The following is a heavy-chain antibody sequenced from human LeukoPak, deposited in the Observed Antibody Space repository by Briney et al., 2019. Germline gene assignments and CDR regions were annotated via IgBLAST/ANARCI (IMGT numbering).Heavy chain of an antibody. V-gene: IGHV4-59*01. CDR3: ARVFSTNYYDDRGWFDP. CDR1: GGSISSYY. J-gene: IGHJ5*02. D-gene: IGHD3-22*01. CDR2: IYYSGST. Sequence: SETLSLTCTVSGGSISSYYWSWIRQPPGKGLEWIGYIYYSGSTNYNPSLKSRVTISVDTSKNQFSLKLSSVTAADTAVYYCARVFSTNYYDDRGWFDPWGQGTLVTISS.